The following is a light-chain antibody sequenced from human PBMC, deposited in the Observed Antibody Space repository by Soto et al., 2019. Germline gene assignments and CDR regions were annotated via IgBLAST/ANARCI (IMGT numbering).Light chain of an antibody. CDR1: SSNIGSNY. V-gene: IGLV1-47*01. J-gene: IGLJ2*01. Sequence: QSVLTQPPSASGTPGQRVTLSCSGSSSNIGSNYVYWYQQLPGSAPKLLIYRNDQRPSRVPDRFSASKSGTAASLAISGLRSEDEADYHCAAWDDSLSAVVFGGGTKVTVL. CDR2: RND. CDR3: AAWDDSLSAVV.